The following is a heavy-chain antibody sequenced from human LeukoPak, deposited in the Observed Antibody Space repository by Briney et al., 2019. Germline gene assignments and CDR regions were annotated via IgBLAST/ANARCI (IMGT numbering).Heavy chain of an antibody. V-gene: IGHV4-30-4*01. CDR2: IYYSGST. J-gene: IGHJ4*02. D-gene: IGHD5-18*01. CDR3: ARVDTAMVTGFDY. Sequence: PSETLSLTSTVSGVSISSGDYYWSWIRQPPGKGLEWIGYIYYSGSTYYNPSLKSRVTISVDTSKNQFSLKLSSVTAADTAVYYCARVDTAMVTGFDYWGQGTLVTVSS. CDR1: GVSISSGDYY.